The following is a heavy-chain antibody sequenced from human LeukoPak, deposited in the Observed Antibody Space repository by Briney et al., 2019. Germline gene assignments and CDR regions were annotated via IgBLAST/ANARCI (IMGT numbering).Heavy chain of an antibody. Sequence: GGSLRLSCAASGFTFSSYGMSWVRQAPGKGLGWVSAISGGGGSTYYADSVKGRFTISRDNSKNTLYLQMSSLRAEDTAVYYCAKGLSFDWLFIDYFDYWGQGTLVTVSS. D-gene: IGHD3-9*01. J-gene: IGHJ4*02. CDR2: ISGGGGST. V-gene: IGHV3-23*01. CDR1: GFTFSSYG. CDR3: AKGLSFDWLFIDYFDY.